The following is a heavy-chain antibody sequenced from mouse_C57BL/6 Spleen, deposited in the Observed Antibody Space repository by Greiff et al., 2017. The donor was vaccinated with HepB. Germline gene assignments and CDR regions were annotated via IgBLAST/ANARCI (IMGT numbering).Heavy chain of an antibody. CDR3: TRDGAYYYGKSFAY. Sequence: EVQRVESGEGLVKPGGSLKLSCAASGFTFSSYAMSWVRQTPEKRLEWVAYISSGGDYIYYADTVKGRFTISRDNARNTLYLQMSSLKSEDTAMYYCTRDGAYYYGKSFAYWGQGTLVTVSA. J-gene: IGHJ3*01. V-gene: IGHV5-9-1*02. CDR1: GFTFSSYA. D-gene: IGHD1-1*01. CDR2: ISSGGDYI.